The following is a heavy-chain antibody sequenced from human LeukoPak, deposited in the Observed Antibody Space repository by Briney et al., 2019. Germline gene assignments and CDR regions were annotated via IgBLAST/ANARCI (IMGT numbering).Heavy chain of an antibody. Sequence: PLETLSLTCTVSGGSISSYYWSWIRQPARKGLEWIGRIYTSASTNYNPSLKSRVTMSVDTSKNQFSLKLSSVTAADTAVYYCARDSGMIAAAGKTYYYGMDVWGQGTTVTVSS. CDR2: IYTSAST. D-gene: IGHD6-13*01. CDR3: ARDSGMIAAAGKTYYYGMDV. CDR1: GGSISSYY. J-gene: IGHJ6*02. V-gene: IGHV4-4*07.